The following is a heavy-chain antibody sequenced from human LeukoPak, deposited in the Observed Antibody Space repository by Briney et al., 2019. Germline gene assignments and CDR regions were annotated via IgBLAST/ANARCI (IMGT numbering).Heavy chain of an antibody. CDR3: VSPRGFSYGYFDY. D-gene: IGHD5-18*01. J-gene: IGHJ4*02. Sequence: SETLSLTCTVSGGSISSSSAYWVWIRQPPGKGLEWIGSIYYSKNTYYNPSLKSRVTISADTSKDQFSLTLGSVSATDTAVYYCVSPRGFSYGYFDYWGQGTLVTVSS. V-gene: IGHV4-39*01. CDR1: GGSISSSSAY. CDR2: IYYSKNT.